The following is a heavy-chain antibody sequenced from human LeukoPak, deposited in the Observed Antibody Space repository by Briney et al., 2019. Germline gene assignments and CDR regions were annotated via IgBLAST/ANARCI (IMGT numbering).Heavy chain of an antibody. CDR1: GGSFSGYY. J-gene: IGHJ6*02. Sequence: SETLSLTCAVYGGSFSGYYWSWIRQPPGKGLEWIGEVNHSGSTNYNPSLKSRVTISVDTSQDQFSLKLNSVTAADTAVFYCARGRRGFGYGMDVWGQGTTVTVSS. CDR3: ARGRRGFGYGMDV. V-gene: IGHV4-34*01. D-gene: IGHD3-10*01. CDR2: VNHSGST.